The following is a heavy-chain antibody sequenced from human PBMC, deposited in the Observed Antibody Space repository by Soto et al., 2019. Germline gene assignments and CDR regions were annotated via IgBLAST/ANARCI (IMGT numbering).Heavy chain of an antibody. CDR2: IIPIFGTA. J-gene: IGHJ5*02. Sequence: QVQLVQSGAEVKKPGSSVKVSCKASGGTFSSYAISWVRQAPGQGLEWMGGIIPIFGTANYAQKFQGRVTITADASTSTAYMELSSLRSEDTAVYDCATGWELPPHNWFAPWGQGTLVTVSS. V-gene: IGHV1-69*12. D-gene: IGHD1-26*01. CDR3: ATGWELPPHNWFAP. CDR1: GGTFSSYA.